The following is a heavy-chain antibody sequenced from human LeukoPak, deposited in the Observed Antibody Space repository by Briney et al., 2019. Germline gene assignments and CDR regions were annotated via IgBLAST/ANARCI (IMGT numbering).Heavy chain of an antibody. V-gene: IGHV3-74*01. CDR2: IESDGTST. Sequence: GGSLRLSCAASGFTFTTSWMHWFRQAPGKGLVWVSRIESDGTSTTYADSVKGRFTISRDNAKNSLYLQMNSLRAEDTAVYYCASSQWLDYWGQGTLVTVSS. CDR3: ASSQWLDY. CDR1: GFTFTTSW. D-gene: IGHD6-19*01. J-gene: IGHJ4*02.